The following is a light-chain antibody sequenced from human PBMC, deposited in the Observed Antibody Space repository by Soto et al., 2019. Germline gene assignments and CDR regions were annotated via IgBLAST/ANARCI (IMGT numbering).Light chain of an antibody. V-gene: IGKV3-20*01. CDR3: QHYGAAPIT. CDR2: GAS. J-gene: IGKJ5*01. Sequence: EIVLKQSPGSLSLSPGDRATLSCRASQSVGGNVAWYQQIPGQPPKLLIFGASSRATGIADKFSGSGSGTDFTLTISRLEPADFALYYCQHYGAAPITFGQGTRLEIK. CDR1: QSVGGN.